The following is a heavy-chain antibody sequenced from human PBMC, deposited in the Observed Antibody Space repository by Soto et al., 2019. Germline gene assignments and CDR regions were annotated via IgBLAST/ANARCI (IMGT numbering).Heavy chain of an antibody. Sequence: QVQLVESGGGVVQPGRSLRLSCAASGFTFSSCGMHWVRQAPGKGLEWVAVISVDGSYKNYADSVKGRFTISRDNSKNTLYLQIDSLRAEDTAVYYCARGPRLALWCGELIDYWGQGTLVTVSS. CDR3: ARGPRLALWCGELIDY. D-gene: IGHD3-10*01. J-gene: IGHJ4*02. CDR2: ISVDGSYK. CDR1: GFTFSSCG. V-gene: IGHV3-30*03.